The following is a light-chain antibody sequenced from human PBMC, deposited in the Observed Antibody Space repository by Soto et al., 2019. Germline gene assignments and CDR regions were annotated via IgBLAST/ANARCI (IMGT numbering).Light chain of an antibody. CDR3: QQYKDWPPLT. V-gene: IGKV3D-15*01. Sequence: EILVTQSPLTLSVSPGEGATLSCRASQNINSNLAWYQQRPGQAPRVLIYGASSRASGIPDRFSGSGSGTDFTLTINRLEPDDFAVYYCQQYKDWPPLTFGGGTRVESK. J-gene: IGKJ4*01. CDR2: GAS. CDR1: QNINSN.